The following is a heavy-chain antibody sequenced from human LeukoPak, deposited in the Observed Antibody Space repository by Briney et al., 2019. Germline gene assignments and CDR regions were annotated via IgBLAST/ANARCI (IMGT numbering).Heavy chain of an antibody. CDR2: MNEYATTR. Sequence: GGSLRLSCAASGFTFNSFWMHWVRQAPGKGLVWVSDMNEYATTRRYADSVKGRFTISRDNAKNTLYLQMNNLRAEYTAMYFCARGGVQPVDYWGQGTLVIVSS. D-gene: IGHD3-10*01. CDR3: ARGGVQPVDY. J-gene: IGHJ4*02. V-gene: IGHV3-74*01. CDR1: GFTFNSFW.